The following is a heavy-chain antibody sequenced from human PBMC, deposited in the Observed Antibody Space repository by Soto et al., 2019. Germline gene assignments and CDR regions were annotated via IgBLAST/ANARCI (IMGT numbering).Heavy chain of an antibody. V-gene: IGHV4-61*01. CDR1: GGSVSSGSYY. CDR3: ARDNRIVVVPAAKPEGWFDP. D-gene: IGHD2-2*01. J-gene: IGHJ5*02. CDR2: IYYSGST. Sequence: PSETLSLTCTVSGGSVSSGSYYWSWIRQPPGKGLEWIGYIYYSGSTNYNPSLKSRVTISVDTSKNQFSLKLSSVTAADTAVHYCARDNRIVVVPAAKPEGWFDPWGQGTLVTVSS.